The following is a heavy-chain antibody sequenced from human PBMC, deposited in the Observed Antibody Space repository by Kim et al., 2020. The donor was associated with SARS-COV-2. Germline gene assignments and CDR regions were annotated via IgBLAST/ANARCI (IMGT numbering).Heavy chain of an antibody. CDR3: ARLHYGFGSGYPWYFDY. V-gene: IGHV4-30-4*01. J-gene: IGHJ4*02. D-gene: IGHD3-3*01. CDR2: IYYSGST. CDR1: GGSISSGDYY. Sequence: SETLSLTCTVSGGSISSGDYYWSWIRQPPGKGLEWIGYIYYSGSTYYNPSLKSRVTISVDTSKNQFSLKLSSVAAADTAVYYCARLHYGFGSGYPWYFDYWGQGTLVTFSS.